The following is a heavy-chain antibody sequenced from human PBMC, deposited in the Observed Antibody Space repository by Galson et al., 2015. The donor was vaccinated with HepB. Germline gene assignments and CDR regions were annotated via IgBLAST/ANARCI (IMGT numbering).Heavy chain of an antibody. CDR2: IDPKSGGA. Sequence: SVKVSCKASGYPSTAYFIHWVRQAPGQGLQWMGWIDPKSGGANYAQNFQVRVTMTRDTSISTAYMDLSSLRSDDTAVYYCTRDRHPPSAPFDYWGQGTLVTVSS. CDR1: GYPSTAYF. V-gene: IGHV1-2*02. CDR3: TRDRHPPSAPFDY. D-gene: IGHD2-2*01. J-gene: IGHJ4*02.